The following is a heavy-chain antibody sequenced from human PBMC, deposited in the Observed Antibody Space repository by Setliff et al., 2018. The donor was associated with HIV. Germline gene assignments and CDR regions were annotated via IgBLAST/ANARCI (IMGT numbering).Heavy chain of an antibody. V-gene: IGHV4-34*01. CDR1: GGSFSAYY. CDR3: ASRIYYYDSNNFLREEGFDP. CDR2: INHSGST. D-gene: IGHD3-22*01. Sequence: SETLSLTCAVYGGSFSAYYWSWIRQSPEMGLEWIAEINHSGSTNYNPSLKSRVTISIDTSKNQFSLNLTSVTAADTAVYYCASRIYYYDSNNFLREEGFDPWGQGTLVTVSS. J-gene: IGHJ5*02.